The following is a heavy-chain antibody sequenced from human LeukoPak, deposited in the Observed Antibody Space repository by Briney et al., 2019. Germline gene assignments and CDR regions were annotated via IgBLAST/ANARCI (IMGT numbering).Heavy chain of an antibody. CDR2: LSYDGINK. J-gene: IGHJ4*02. CDR1: GLTFKSYG. V-gene: IGHV3-30*18. Sequence: GGSLRLSCAASGLTFKSYGMHWVRQAPGKGLEWVTVLSYDGINKYYANSVKGRFTISRDNSKNTLYLQMNSLRAEDTAVYYCAKDADIAAAAYYFDYWGQGTLVTVSS. D-gene: IGHD6-13*01. CDR3: AKDADIAAAAYYFDY.